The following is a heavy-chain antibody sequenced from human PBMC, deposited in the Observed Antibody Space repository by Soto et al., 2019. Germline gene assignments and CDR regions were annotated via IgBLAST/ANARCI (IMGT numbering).Heavy chain of an antibody. D-gene: IGHD3-10*01. CDR2: INPRSGRT. V-gene: IGHV1-46*01. CDR1: GYSFTDYH. Sequence: ASVNVSCKASGYSFTDYHIHWVRQAPGQGLELMGVINPRSGRTSFAQKFQGRVTMTGXXXXXXIXMXLXXLXSEXTAVYYCVMDTNLLDYYFDYWGQGTLVTVSS. J-gene: IGHJ4*02. CDR3: VMDTNLLDYYFDY.